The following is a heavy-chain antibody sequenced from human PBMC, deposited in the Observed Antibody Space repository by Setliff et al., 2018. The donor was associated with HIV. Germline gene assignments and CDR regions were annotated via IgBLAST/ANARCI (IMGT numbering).Heavy chain of an antibody. V-gene: IGHV3-11*01. CDR1: GFSFSDSS. J-gene: IGHJ4*02. D-gene: IGHD1-26*01. CDR2: MRGDDTII. CDR3: ARCAAGPYCRNSFDS. Sequence: LRLSCAASGFSFSDSSMTWIRQAPGKGLEWLAYMRGDDTIIYYADSVKGRFTVSRDNAKKSLYLQMDSLRDEDTALYYCARCAAGPYCRNSFDSWGRGTLVTVSS.